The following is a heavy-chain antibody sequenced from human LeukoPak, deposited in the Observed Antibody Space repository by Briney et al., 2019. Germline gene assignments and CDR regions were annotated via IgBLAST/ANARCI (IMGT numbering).Heavy chain of an antibody. D-gene: IGHD3-3*01. Sequence: ASVKVSRKASGYTFTSYGISWVRQAPGQGLEWMGWISAYNGNTNYAQKFQGRVTITADESTSTAYMELSSLRSEDTAVYYCAGLKFYDFWSGYYDYFDYWGQGTLVTVSS. V-gene: IGHV1-18*01. CDR2: ISAYNGNT. CDR3: AGLKFYDFWSGYYDYFDY. J-gene: IGHJ4*02. CDR1: GYTFTSYG.